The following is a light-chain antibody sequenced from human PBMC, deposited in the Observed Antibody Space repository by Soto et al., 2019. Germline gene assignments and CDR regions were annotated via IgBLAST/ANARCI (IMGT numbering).Light chain of an antibody. J-gene: IGKJ4*01. CDR1: QNIRSR. V-gene: IGKV1-12*01. Sequence: DFQMTQSPSTLSASVGDRVTTTCRASQNIRSRLAWFHQKPGKAPKLLIYDASSLESGVPQRFGGSGSGKDVTLTISSRQPKEFAPSYCKQANSFPLTFGGGTKVDI. CDR3: KQANSFPLT. CDR2: DAS.